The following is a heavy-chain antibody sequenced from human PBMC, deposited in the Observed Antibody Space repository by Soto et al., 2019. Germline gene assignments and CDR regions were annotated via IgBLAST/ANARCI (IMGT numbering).Heavy chain of an antibody. CDR3: AKFMVGFGELSWPFQH. J-gene: IGHJ1*01. Sequence: PGGSLRLSCSASGFTFSNYGMSWVRQAPGKGLEWVSTISGSGGTTYSADSVKGRFSVSRDNSKNTLHLQMNSLRAEDTAVYYCAKFMVGFGELSWPFQHWGQGTLVTVSS. CDR2: ISGSGGTT. CDR1: GFTFSNYG. V-gene: IGHV3-23*01. D-gene: IGHD3-10*01.